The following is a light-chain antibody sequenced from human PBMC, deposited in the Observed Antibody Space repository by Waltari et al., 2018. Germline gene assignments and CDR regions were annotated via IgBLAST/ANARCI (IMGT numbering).Light chain of an antibody. CDR3: QQGDSYPIT. V-gene: IGKV1-5*03. CDR2: RAS. Sequence: DIQMTQSPSTLSASVGDRVTITCRASQTINRWLAWYQQKAGEAPKFLTYRASSLETGVPSRFSGSGSGTEFTLTISSLQPDDFATYYCQQGDSYPITFGGGTKVEVK. J-gene: IGKJ4*01. CDR1: QTINRW.